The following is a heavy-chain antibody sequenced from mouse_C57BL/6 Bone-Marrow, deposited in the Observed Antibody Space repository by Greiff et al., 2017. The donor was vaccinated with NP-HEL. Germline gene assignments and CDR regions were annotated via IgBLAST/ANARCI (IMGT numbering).Heavy chain of an antibody. Sequence: VQLQQSGTVLARPGASVKMSCKTSGYTFTSYWMHWVKQRPGQGLEWIGAIYPGNSDTSYNQKFKGKATLTAVTSASTAYMELSSLTNEDSAVYYVTGPHYYVSRSYWYFDFWGPGPTVTVS. D-gene: IGHD1-1*01. CDR2: IYPGNSDT. CDR3: TGPHYYVSRSYWYFDF. CDR1: GYTFTSYW. J-gene: IGHJ1*01. V-gene: IGHV1-5*01.